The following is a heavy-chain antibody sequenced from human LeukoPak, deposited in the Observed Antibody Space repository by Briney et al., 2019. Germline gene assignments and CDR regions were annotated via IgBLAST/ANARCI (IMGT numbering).Heavy chain of an antibody. Sequence: ASVKVSCKTSGYTFTGSYMHWVRQAPGQGLEWMGRINPNSGGTNYAQKFQGRVTMTRDTSISTAYMDLSRLRSDDTAVYYCARGPVDYSGSYWDLDYWGQGTLVTVSS. CDR3: ARGPVDYSGSYWDLDY. CDR2: INPNSGGT. J-gene: IGHJ4*02. D-gene: IGHD1-26*01. CDR1: GYTFTGSY. V-gene: IGHV1-2*06.